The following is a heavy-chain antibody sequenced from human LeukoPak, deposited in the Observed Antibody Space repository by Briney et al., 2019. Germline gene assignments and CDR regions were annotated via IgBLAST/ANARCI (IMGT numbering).Heavy chain of an antibody. CDR2: IAKDGTDI. V-gene: IGHV3-30*18. D-gene: IGHD3-22*01. CDR3: VKAGYYDSSGYYYYLDY. J-gene: IGHJ4*02. Sequence: GGSLRLSCVASGFSFSSCGMHWVRQTPDKGLEWVAAIAKDGTDIHYVDSVKGRFTISRDNSRNTLYLQMFSLSTEDTAVYYCVKAGYYDSSGYYYYLDYWGQGTLVSASS. CDR1: GFSFSSCG.